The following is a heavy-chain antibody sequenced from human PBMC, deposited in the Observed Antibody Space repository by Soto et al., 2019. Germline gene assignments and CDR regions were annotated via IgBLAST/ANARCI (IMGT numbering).Heavy chain of an antibody. CDR2: IDPSDSYT. CDR3: ARHGNGTTSWFDP. J-gene: IGHJ5*02. CDR1: GYSFTSYW. D-gene: IGHD1-7*01. Sequence: GESLKISCKGSGYSFTSYWISWVRQMPGKGLEWMGRIDPSDSYTNYSPSFQGHVTISADKSISTTYLQWSSLKASDTAMYYCARHGNGTTSWFDPWGQGTLVTVSS. V-gene: IGHV5-10-1*01.